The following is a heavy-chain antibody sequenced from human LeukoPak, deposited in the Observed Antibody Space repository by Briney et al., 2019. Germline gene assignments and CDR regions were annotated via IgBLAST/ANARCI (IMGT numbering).Heavy chain of an antibody. V-gene: IGHV3-23*01. Sequence: GGSLRLSCAASGFTFSTYAMSWVRHPPGKGLQWVSAISDSGHSTYYADSVKGRFTVSRDNSRNTLYLQMNSLRAEDTAVYYCARAPPSESSPNSWGQGSLVTVSS. CDR1: GFTFSTYA. J-gene: IGHJ4*02. D-gene: IGHD3-10*01. CDR2: ISDSGHST. CDR3: ARAPPSESSPNS.